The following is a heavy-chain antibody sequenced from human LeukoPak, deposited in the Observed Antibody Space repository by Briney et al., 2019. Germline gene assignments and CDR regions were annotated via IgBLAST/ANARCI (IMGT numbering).Heavy chain of an antibody. V-gene: IGHV4-39*07. D-gene: IGHD1-7*01. CDR2: IYHSGST. Sequence: PSETLSLTCTVSGGSISSSSYYWGWIRQPPGKGLEWIGSIYHSGSTYYNPSLKSRVTISVDTSKNQFSLKLSSVTAADTAVYYCATGERPSWNYDYAYFQHWGQGTLVTVSS. CDR1: GGSISSSSYY. CDR3: ATGERPSWNYDYAYFQH. J-gene: IGHJ1*01.